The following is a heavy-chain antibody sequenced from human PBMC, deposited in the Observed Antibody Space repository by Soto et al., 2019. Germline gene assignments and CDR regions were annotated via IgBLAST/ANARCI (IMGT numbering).Heavy chain of an antibody. CDR1: GYSISSGYY. V-gene: IGHV4-38-2*01. CDR3: ASGEATVTPGWFDP. J-gene: IGHJ5*02. Sequence: SETLSLTCAVSGYSISSGYYWGWIRQTPGKGLEWIASIYHSGSTYYNPSLKSRVTISVDTSKNQFSLKLTSVTAADTAVYYCASGEATVTPGWFDPWGQGIMVTVSS. D-gene: IGHD4-17*01. CDR2: IYHSGST.